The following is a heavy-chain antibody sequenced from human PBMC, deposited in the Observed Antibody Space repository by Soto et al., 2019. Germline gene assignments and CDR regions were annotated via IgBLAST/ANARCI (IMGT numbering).Heavy chain of an antibody. D-gene: IGHD6-13*01. CDR1: GGSNTRDYW. CDR3: ATCRWYVFDY. CDR2: IHRSGST. Sequence: PSETLSLTCAVSGGSNTRDYWWSWVRQPPGKGLEWIGEIHRSGSTNYNPSLKSRVTISIDKSKNQFSLTLTSVTAADTAVYYCATCRWYVFDYWGQGTQVTVSS. V-gene: IGHV4-4*02. J-gene: IGHJ4*02.